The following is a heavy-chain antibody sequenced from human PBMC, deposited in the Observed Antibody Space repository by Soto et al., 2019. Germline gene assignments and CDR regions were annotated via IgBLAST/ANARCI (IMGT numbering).Heavy chain of an antibody. D-gene: IGHD4-4*01. CDR1: GFTFSSHA. CDR2: ISSNGDST. CDR3: VIWVEMTTMFDY. Sequence: GGSLRLSCSASGFTFSSHAMYWARRAPGKGLEYVSAISSNGDSTYYADSVKGRFSISRDNSKNTLYLQMSSLRAEDTAVYYCVIWVEMTTMFDYWGQGTLVTVSS. V-gene: IGHV3-64D*08. J-gene: IGHJ4*02.